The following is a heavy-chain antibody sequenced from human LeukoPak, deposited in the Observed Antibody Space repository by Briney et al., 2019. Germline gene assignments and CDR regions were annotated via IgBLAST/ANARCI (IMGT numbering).Heavy chain of an antibody. J-gene: IGHJ4*02. CDR1: GFTFSSHW. D-gene: IGHD5-18*01. CDR2: INSDGSSI. Sequence: GGSLRLSCAASGFTFSSHWMHWVRQAPGKGLVWVSRINSDGSSISYADSVKGRFTISRDNAKNTLYLQMNSLRAEDTAVYYCARDLQLWTTRDIRGGEQVGYWGQGTLVTVSS. CDR3: ARDLQLWTTRDIRGGEQVGY. V-gene: IGHV3-74*01.